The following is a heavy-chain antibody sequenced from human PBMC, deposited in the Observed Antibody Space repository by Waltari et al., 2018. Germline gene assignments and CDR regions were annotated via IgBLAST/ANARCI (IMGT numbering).Heavy chain of an antibody. CDR3: AKDVKYSSSWYGGDYFDY. CDR2: ISGSGGST. Sequence: EVQLVESGGGLVQPGGSLRLSCAASGFTFSSYAMSWVRQAPGKGLEWVSAISGSGGSTYYADSVKGRFTISRDNSKTTLYLQMNSLRAENTAVYYCAKDVKYSSSWYGGDYFDYWGQGTLVTVSS. V-gene: IGHV3-23*04. D-gene: IGHD6-13*01. CDR1: GFTFSSYA. J-gene: IGHJ4*02.